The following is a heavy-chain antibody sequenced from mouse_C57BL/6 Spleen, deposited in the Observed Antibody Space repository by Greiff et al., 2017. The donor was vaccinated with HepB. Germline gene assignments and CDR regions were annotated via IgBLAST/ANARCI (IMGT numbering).Heavy chain of an antibody. Sequence: QVQLKQPGAELVKPGASVKLSCKASGYTFTSYWMQWVKQRPGQGLEWIGEIDPSDSYTNYNQKFKGKATLTVDTSSSTAYMQLSSLTSEDSAVYYCARDGYYGSSYVSWYFDVWGTGTTVTVSS. D-gene: IGHD1-1*01. CDR1: GYTFTSYW. J-gene: IGHJ1*03. V-gene: IGHV1-50*01. CDR3: ARDGYYGSSYVSWYFDV. CDR2: IDPSDSYT.